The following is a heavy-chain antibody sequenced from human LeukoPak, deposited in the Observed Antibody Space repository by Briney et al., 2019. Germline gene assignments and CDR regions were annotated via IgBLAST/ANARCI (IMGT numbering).Heavy chain of an antibody. CDR2: MNPSSGNT. V-gene: IGHV1-8*01. CDR1: GYTFTSYD. CDR3: AGEEVVVVAAAIRKYYYYGMDV. Sequence: ASVKVSCKASGYTFTSYDINWVRQATGQGLEWMGWMNPSSGNTGYAQKFQGRVTMTRNTSISTAYMELNSLRSEDTAVYYCAGEEVVVVAAAIRKYYYYGMDVWGQGTTVTVSS. D-gene: IGHD2-2*01. J-gene: IGHJ6*02.